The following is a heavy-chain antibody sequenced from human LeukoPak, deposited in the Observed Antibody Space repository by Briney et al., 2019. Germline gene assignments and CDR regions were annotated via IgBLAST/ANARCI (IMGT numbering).Heavy chain of an antibody. CDR1: GYTLTELS. CDR2: FDPEDGGT. V-gene: IGHV1-24*01. J-gene: IGHJ5*02. Sequence: ASVKVSCKVSGYTLTELSMHWVRQAPGKGLEWMGGFDPEDGGTIYAQKFQGRVTMTEDTSTDTAYVELSSLRSEDTAVYYCATQRGYYGSGNNWFDPWGQGTLVTVSS. D-gene: IGHD3-10*01. CDR3: ATQRGYYGSGNNWFDP.